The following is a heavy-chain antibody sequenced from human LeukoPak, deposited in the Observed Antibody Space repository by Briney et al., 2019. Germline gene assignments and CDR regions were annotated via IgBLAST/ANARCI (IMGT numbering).Heavy chain of an antibody. CDR3: ARKGVWLQKGNYYYGMDV. CDR2: IYYSGST. V-gene: IGHV4-39*07. CDR1: GGSISSSSYY. D-gene: IGHD5-24*01. Sequence: SETLSLTCTVSGGSISSSSYYWGWIRQPPGKGLEWIGSIYYSGSTYYNPSLKSRVTISVDTSKNQFSLKLSSVTAADTAVYYCARKGVWLQKGNYYYGMDVWGQGTTVTVSS. J-gene: IGHJ6*02.